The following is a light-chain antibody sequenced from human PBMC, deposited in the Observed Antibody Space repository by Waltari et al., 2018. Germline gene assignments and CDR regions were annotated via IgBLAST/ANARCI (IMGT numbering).Light chain of an antibody. V-gene: IGKV1-39*01. CDR3: HQSYSTPT. Sequence: DIHMTQSPSSLSASVGDRVTITCRASQNIGSSLNWYQHKPGKAPNLLIYAASSLKSGVPSRFSGSGSEAGTDFTLTISSLHPEDFAIYYCHQSYSTPTFGPGTKVDIK. CDR2: AAS. J-gene: IGKJ3*01. CDR1: QNIGSS.